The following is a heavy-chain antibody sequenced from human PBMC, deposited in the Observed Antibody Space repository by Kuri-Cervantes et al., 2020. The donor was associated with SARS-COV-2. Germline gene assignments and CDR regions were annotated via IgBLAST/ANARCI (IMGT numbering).Heavy chain of an antibody. CDR3: AKDYSIRLYSSRWYVDY. D-gene: IGHD6-13*01. CDR2: IYSGGST. J-gene: IGHJ4*02. V-gene: IGHV3-66*01. CDR1: GFTVSSNY. Sequence: GGSLRLSCAASGFTVSSNYMSWVRQAPGKALEWVSVIYSGGSTYYADSVKGRFTISRDNSKSTLYLQMNSLRAEDTAVYYRAKDYSIRLYSSRWYVDYWGQGTLVTVSS.